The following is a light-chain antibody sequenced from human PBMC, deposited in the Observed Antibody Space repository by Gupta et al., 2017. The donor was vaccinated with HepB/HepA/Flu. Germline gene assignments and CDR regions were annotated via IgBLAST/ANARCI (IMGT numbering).Light chain of an antibody. J-gene: IGKJ2*01. V-gene: IGKV2-30*01. Sequence: DVVMTQSPLSLPVTLGQPASISCTSSESRVGTDGNTRLNWFHQGPGQSPRLLIYRGSNRDSGVPDRFSGSGSGTDFTLEISSVEAEDVGVYYCTQYEHCPLTFGQGTKVEIK. CDR2: RGS. CDR1: ESRVGTDGNTR. CDR3: TQYEHCPLT.